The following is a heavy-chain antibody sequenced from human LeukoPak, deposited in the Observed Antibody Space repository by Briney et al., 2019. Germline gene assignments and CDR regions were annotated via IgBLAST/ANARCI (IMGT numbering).Heavy chain of an antibody. Sequence: PSETLSLTCTVSGGSISSYYWSWIRQPPGKGLEWIGYIYYSGSTNYNPSLKSRVTISVDTSKNQFSLKLSSVTAADTAVYYCARSDDYGDYEGRGPSGYWGQGTLVTVSS. J-gene: IGHJ4*02. D-gene: IGHD4-17*01. CDR1: GGSISSYY. CDR3: ARSDDYGDYEGRGPSGY. V-gene: IGHV4-59*01. CDR2: IYYSGST.